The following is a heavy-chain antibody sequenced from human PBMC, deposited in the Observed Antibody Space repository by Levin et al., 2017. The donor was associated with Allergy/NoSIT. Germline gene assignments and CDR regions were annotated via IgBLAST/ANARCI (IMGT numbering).Heavy chain of an antibody. V-gene: IGHV1-8*01. Sequence: ASVKVSCKASGYTFTSYDINWVRQATGQGLEWMGWMNPNRGNTGYAQKLQGRVTMTRNTSISTAYMQLSSLRSEDTAVYYCARGPDYGSGSYPCDYWGQGTLVTVSS. D-gene: IGHD3-10*01. CDR1: GYTFTSYD. CDR3: ARGPDYGSGSYPCDY. J-gene: IGHJ4*02. CDR2: MNPNRGNT.